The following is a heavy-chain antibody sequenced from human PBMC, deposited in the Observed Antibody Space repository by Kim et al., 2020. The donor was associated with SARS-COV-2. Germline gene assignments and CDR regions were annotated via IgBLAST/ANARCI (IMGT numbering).Heavy chain of an antibody. J-gene: IGHJ4*02. V-gene: IGHV3-23*03. CDR1: GFTFSSYA. CDR2: IYSGGSST. Sequence: GGSLRLSCAASGFTFSSYAMSWVRQAPGKGLEWVSVIYSGGSSTYYADSVKGRFTISRDNSKNTLYLQMNSLRAEDTAVYYCAKESSRGGRENYFDYWGQGTLVTVSS. CDR3: AKESSRGGRENYFDY. D-gene: IGHD3-10*01.